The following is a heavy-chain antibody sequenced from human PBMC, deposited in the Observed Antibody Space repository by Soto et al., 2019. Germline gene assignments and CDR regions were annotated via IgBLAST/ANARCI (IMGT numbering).Heavy chain of an antibody. CDR1: GDSHY. J-gene: IGHJ6*03. D-gene: IGHD3-3*01. V-gene: IGHV4-38-2*02. CDR3: SSGTSYDAPTGFYTSYYMDV. CDR2: VCVSGSTCSRGTP. Sequence: QAQLQESGPGLVKPSETLSLTCTFSGDSHYWVWIRQPPRKRLERIGSVCVSGSTCSRGTPYYNPSLKSRVNVSVQTSAIQFCLDLNFVTAADTGVYYCSSGTSYDAPTGFYTSYYMDVCGRWTTFTVSS.